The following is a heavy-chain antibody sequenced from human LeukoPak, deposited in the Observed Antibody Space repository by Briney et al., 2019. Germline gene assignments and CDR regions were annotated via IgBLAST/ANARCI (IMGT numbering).Heavy chain of an antibody. V-gene: IGHV4-39*01. CDR1: GASVSGSNYY. CDR3: AKSGGYGLIDY. J-gene: IGHJ4*02. CDR2: IYSSGST. D-gene: IGHD1-26*01. Sequence: SETLSLTCAVSGASVSGSNYYRGWIRQPPGKGLEWIGNIYSSGSTYYNASLQSRVTISIDTSKNQFSLRLNSVTAADTAMYYCAKSGGYGLIDYWGQGTRVTVSS.